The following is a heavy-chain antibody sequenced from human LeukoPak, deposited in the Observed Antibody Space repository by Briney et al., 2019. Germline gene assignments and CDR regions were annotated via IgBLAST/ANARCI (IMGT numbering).Heavy chain of an antibody. Sequence: GGSLRLSCAASGFTFSSYWMSWVRQAPGKGLEWVANIKQDGSEKYYVDSVKGRFTISRDNAKNSLYLQMNSLRAEDTAVYYCARHGYCSRTSCYYYYYYYMDVWGKGTTVTVSS. CDR2: IKQDGSEK. D-gene: IGHD2-2*01. CDR3: ARHGYCSRTSCYYYYYYYMDV. V-gene: IGHV3-7*01. CDR1: GFTFSSYW. J-gene: IGHJ6*03.